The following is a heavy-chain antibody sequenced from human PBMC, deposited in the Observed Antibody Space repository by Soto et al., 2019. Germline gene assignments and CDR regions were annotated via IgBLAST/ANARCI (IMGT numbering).Heavy chain of an antibody. V-gene: IGHV3-11*01. CDR2: ISSSGSTI. CDR3: ARERRQYYYDSSGYYWVPNDY. D-gene: IGHD3-22*01. J-gene: IGHJ4*02. CDR1: GFTFSDYY. Sequence: GGSLRLSCAASGFTFSDYYVSWIRQAPGKGLEWVSYISSSGSTIYYADSVKGRFTISRDNAKNSLYLQMNSLRAEDTAVYYCARERRQYYYDSSGYYWVPNDYWGQGTLVTVSS.